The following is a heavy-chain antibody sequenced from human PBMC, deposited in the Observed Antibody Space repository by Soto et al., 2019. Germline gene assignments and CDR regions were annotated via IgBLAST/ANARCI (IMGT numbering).Heavy chain of an antibody. V-gene: IGHV4-31*03. J-gene: IGHJ4*02. CDR1: GVSLTSGTYY. CDR2: IFYSGST. CDR3: ASIEDFFDY. Sequence: SETLSRTCSVSGVSLTSGTYYWSWIRQHPGKGLEWIGYIFYSGSTDYNPSLKIRGNRSVGTSKNQCSLKRSSVTAPDTAVYYCASIEDFFDYWGQGTLVTVS.